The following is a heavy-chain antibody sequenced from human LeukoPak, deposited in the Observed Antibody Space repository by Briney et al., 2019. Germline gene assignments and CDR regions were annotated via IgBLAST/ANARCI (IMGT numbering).Heavy chain of an antibody. CDR3: ASRSGWYDFDY. Sequence: GGSLRLSCAASGFTVSSNYMSWVRQAPGKGLEWVSVIYSGGSTYYADFVKGRFTISRDNSKNTLYLQMNSLRAEDTAVYYCASRSGWYDFDYWGQGTLVTVSS. CDR2: IYSGGST. D-gene: IGHD6-19*01. CDR1: GFTVSSNY. V-gene: IGHV3-53*01. J-gene: IGHJ4*02.